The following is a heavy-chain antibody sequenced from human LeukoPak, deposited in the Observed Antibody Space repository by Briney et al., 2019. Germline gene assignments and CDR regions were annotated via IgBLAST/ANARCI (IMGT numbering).Heavy chain of an antibody. CDR2: IYYSGST. V-gene: IGHV4-39*01. J-gene: IGHJ4*02. Sequence: GSLRLSCAASGFTFSSYSMNWIRQPPGKGLEWIGSIYYSGSTYYNPSLKSRVTISVDTSKNQFSLKLSSVTAADTAVYYCARQQDYDILTGYWGDYFDYWGQGTLVTVSS. CDR3: ARQQDYDILTGYWGDYFDY. CDR1: GFTFSSYS. D-gene: IGHD3-9*01.